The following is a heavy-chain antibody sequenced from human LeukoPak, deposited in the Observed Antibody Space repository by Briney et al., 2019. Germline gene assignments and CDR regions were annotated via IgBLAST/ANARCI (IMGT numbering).Heavy chain of an antibody. CDR3: ARLTGTYYYYYMDV. CDR2: AHYSGST. J-gene: IGHJ6*03. CDR1: GDSISSSCCS. V-gene: IGHV4-39*07. D-gene: IGHD1-7*01. Sequence: LETLSLTCTVSGDSISSSCCSWGWIRQPPGKGLEWIGSAHYSGSTYYNPSLKSRVTISVDTSKNQFSLKLSSVTAADTAVNYCARLTGTYYYYYMDVWGKGTTVTVSS.